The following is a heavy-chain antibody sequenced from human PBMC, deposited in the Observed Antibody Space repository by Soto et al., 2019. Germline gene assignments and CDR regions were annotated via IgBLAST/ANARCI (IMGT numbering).Heavy chain of an antibody. D-gene: IGHD3-3*02. V-gene: IGHV4-59*01. J-gene: IGHJ4*02. Sequence: QVQLQESGPGLVKPSETLSLTCTVSGDSISNYYWSWIRQPPGQGLEWIGNIYYTGSTNYNPSLESRVTISVDTSKNQFSLKLGSVTAADTAVYYCARAPYISSWNFDYWGQGTLVTVSS. CDR3: ARAPYISSWNFDY. CDR2: IYYTGST. CDR1: GDSISNYY.